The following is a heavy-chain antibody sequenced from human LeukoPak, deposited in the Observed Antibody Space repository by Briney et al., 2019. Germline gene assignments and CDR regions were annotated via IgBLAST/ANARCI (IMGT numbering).Heavy chain of an antibody. V-gene: IGHV3-23*01. CDR2: ITNSGGST. CDR3: AKALTDHQDLDAFDF. CDR1: GFTFSSYA. D-gene: IGHD3-16*01. J-gene: IGHJ3*01. Sequence: GGSLRLSCAASGFTFSSYAMTWVRQAPGKGLEWVSIITNSGGSTYYVDSVKGRFTISRDNSKNVLFLQMNSLRVEDTALYYCAKALTDHQDLDAFDFWGQGTVVTVSP.